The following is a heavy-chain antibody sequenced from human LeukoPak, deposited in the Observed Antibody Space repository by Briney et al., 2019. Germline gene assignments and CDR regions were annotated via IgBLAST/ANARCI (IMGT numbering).Heavy chain of an antibody. CDR2: ISGSGGST. CDR1: GFTFSSYA. V-gene: IGHV3-23*01. D-gene: IGHD2-15*01. J-gene: IGHJ4*02. Sequence: GGSLRLSCAASGFTFSSYAMSWVRQAPGKGLEWVSAISGSGGSTYYANSVRGRFTISRDDSRNTLYLQMNSLRAEDTAVYYCAKGIDYFDYWGQGTLVTVSS. CDR3: AKGIDYFDY.